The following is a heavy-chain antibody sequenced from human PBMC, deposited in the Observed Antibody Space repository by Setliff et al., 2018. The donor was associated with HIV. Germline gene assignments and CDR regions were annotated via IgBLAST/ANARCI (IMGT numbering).Heavy chain of an antibody. CDR3: ARQFSNSFDS. CDR1: GYTFIDYF. J-gene: IGHJ4*02. CDR2: ISPYDLSE. V-gene: IGHV1-2*02. D-gene: IGHD7-27*01. Sequence: ASVKVSCKASGYTFIDYFIHWVRQAPGQGPEWMGWISPYDLSERASQKFRGRVTMTRDTSINAAYLDLSGLTSDDTAIYYCARQFSNSFDSWGQGTLVTVSS.